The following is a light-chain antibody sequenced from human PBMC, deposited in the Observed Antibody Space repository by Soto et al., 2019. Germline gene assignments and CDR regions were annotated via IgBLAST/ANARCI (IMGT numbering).Light chain of an antibody. Sequence: EIVMTQSPATLYVSPGERATLSCRASQSVSSNLAWYQQKPGQAPRLLMYGASTRATGVPARFSGSGSGTEFTLAITSLQSEDFAVYYCQQYNNWPPLTFGGGTKVEIK. CDR2: GAS. V-gene: IGKV3-15*01. CDR1: QSVSSN. CDR3: QQYNNWPPLT. J-gene: IGKJ4*01.